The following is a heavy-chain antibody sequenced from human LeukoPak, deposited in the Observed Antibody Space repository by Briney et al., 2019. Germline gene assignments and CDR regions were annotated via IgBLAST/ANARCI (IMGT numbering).Heavy chain of an antibody. CDR2: INHSGST. CDR1: GGSFSGYY. D-gene: IGHD6-19*01. J-gene: IGHJ5*02. V-gene: IGHV4-34*01. CDR3: ARGVGHTPRKYNSGPRGWFDP. Sequence: SETLSLTCAVYGGSFSGYYWSWIRQPPGKGPEWIGEINHSGSTNYNPSLKSRVTISVDTSKNQFSLKLSSVTAADTAVYYCARGVGHTPRKYNSGPRGWFDPWGQGTLVTVSS.